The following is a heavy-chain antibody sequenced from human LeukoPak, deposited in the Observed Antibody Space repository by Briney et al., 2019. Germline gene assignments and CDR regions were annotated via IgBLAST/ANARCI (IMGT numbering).Heavy chain of an antibody. CDR3: ARGTYDSSGYYSPDWFDP. J-gene: IGHJ5*02. V-gene: IGHV4-31*03. CDR2: IYYSGST. D-gene: IGHD3-22*01. CDR1: GGSISSGGYY. Sequence: SETLSLTCTVSGGSISSGGYYWSWIRQHPGKGLEWIGYIYYSGSTYYNPSLKSRVSISVDTSKNQFSLKLSSVTAADTAVYYCARGTYDSSGYYSPDWFDPWGQGTLVTVSS.